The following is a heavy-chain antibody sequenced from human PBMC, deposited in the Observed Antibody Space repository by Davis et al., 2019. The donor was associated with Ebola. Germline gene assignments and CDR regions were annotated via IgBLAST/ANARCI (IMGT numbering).Heavy chain of an antibody. J-gene: IGHJ6*02. Sequence: PGGSLRLSCAASGFTFSNAWMNWVRQAPGKGLEWVGFIRSKAYGGTTEYAASVKGRFTISRDDSKSIAYLQMNSLRAEDTAVYYCAREGSRNDYYYGMDVWGQGTTVTVSS. D-gene: IGHD6-13*01. CDR3: AREGSRNDYYYGMDV. CDR2: IRSKAYGGTT. V-gene: IGHV3-71*01. CDR1: GFTFSNAW.